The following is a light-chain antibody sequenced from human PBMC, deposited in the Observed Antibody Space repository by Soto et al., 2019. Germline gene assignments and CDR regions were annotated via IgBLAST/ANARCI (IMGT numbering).Light chain of an antibody. CDR1: QTISSW. Sequence: DIQMTQSPSTLSGSVGDRVTITCRASQTISSWLAWYQQKPGEAPKLLIYKASTLKSGVPSRFSGSGSGTDFALTIASLQAEDFATYYCQQLRMYPSTFGGGTKVDI. V-gene: IGKV1-5*03. CDR3: QQLRMYPST. J-gene: IGKJ4*01. CDR2: KAS.